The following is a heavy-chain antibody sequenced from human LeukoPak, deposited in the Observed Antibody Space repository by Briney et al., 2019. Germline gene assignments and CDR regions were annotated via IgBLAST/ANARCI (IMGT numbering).Heavy chain of an antibody. V-gene: IGHV4-31*03. D-gene: IGHD1-1*01. Sequence: KSSETLSLTCTVSGGSISSGGYYWSWIRQHPGKGLEWIGYIYYSGSTYYNPSRKSRVTISVDTSKNQFSLKLSSVTAADTAVYYCARVTMGWFDPWGQGTLVTVSS. J-gene: IGHJ5*02. CDR2: IYYSGST. CDR3: ARVTMGWFDP. CDR1: GGSISSGGYY.